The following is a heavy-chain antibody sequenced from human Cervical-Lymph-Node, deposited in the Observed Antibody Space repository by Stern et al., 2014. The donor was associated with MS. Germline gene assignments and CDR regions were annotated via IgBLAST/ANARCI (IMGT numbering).Heavy chain of an antibody. J-gene: IGHJ4*02. D-gene: IGHD3-10*01. CDR3: FQGRVTMTRETSISTAYMELSRLRSDDTAVYYCARIGGVGALDY. Sequence: VQLVESGAEVKKPGASVKVSCKASGYTFTGYYLHWVRQAPGQGPEWMGRINTNTGDTNYAQKCQGRGTKNKGQSLSTDSMGRINPNTGDTNYAQKFQGRVTMTRETSISTAYMELSRLRSDDTAVYYCARIGGVGALDYWGQGTLVTVSS. CDR1: GYTFTGYY. CDR2: INTNTGDT. V-gene: IGHV1-2*05.